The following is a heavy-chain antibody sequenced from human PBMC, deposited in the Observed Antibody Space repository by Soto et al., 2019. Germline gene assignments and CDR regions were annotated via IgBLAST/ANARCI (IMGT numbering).Heavy chain of an antibody. CDR3: TTPTDQDKTYYYYYGMDV. CDR2: IKSKTDGGTT. D-gene: IGHD2-15*01. J-gene: IGHJ6*02. CDR1: GFTFSNAW. Sequence: ESGGGLVKPGGSLRLSCAASGFTFSNAWMSWVRQAPGKGLEWVGRIKSKTDGGTTDYAAPVKGRFTISRDDSKNTLYLQMNSLKTEDTAVYYCTTPTDQDKTYYYYYGMDVWGQGTTVTVSS. V-gene: IGHV3-15*01.